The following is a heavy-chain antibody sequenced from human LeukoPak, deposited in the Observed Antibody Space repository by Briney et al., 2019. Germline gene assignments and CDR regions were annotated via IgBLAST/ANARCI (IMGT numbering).Heavy chain of an antibody. Sequence: SETLSLTCTVSGGSIRSSSYYCGWIRQPPGKGLEWIESIYYSGSTYYNPSLKSRVTISVDTSKNQFSLRLSSVTAADTAVYYCASNWGGDEYYFDYWGQGSLVTVSS. CDR3: ASNWGGDEYYFDY. CDR1: GGSIRSSSYY. CDR2: IYYSGST. D-gene: IGHD7-27*01. V-gene: IGHV4-39*01. J-gene: IGHJ4*02.